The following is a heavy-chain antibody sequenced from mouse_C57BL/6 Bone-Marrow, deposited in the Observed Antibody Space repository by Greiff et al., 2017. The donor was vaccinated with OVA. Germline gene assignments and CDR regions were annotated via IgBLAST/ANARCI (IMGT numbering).Heavy chain of an antibody. CDR1: GYAFSSYW. CDR3: ARLYYYGSSYFDY. V-gene: IGHV1-80*01. Sequence: VQVVESGAELVKPGASVKISCKASGYAFSSYWMNWVKQRPGKGLEWIGQIYPGDGDTNYNGKFKGKATLTADKSSSTAYMQLSSLTSEDSAVYFCARLYYYGSSYFDYWGQGTTLTVSS. J-gene: IGHJ2*01. D-gene: IGHD1-1*01. CDR2: IYPGDGDT.